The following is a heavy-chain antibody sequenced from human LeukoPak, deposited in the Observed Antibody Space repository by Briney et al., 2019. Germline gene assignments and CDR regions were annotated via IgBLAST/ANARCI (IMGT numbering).Heavy chain of an antibody. J-gene: IGHJ3*02. D-gene: IGHD1-26*01. CDR3: ARDSGSYNEGWYAFDI. CDR2: IYSGGST. Sequence: GGSLRLSCAASGFTFSYYNMNWVRQAPGKGLEWVSVIYSGGSTYYADSVKGRFTISRDNSKNTLYLQMNSLRAEDTAVYYCARDSGSYNEGWYAFDIWGQGTMVTVSS. V-gene: IGHV3-53*01. CDR1: GFTFSYYN.